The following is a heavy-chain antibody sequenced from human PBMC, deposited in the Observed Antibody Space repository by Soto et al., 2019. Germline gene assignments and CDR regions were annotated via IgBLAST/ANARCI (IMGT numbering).Heavy chain of an antibody. CDR3: AKDRSSWYYYYGMDV. CDR2: ISYDGSNK. CDR1: GLTFSSYG. J-gene: IGHJ6*02. V-gene: IGHV3-30*18. Sequence: PGGSLRLSCAASGLTFSSYGMHWVRQAPGKGLEWVAVISYDGSNKYYADSVKGRFTISRDNSKNTLYLQMNSLRAEDTAVYYCAKDRSSWYYYYGMDVWGQGTTVTSP. D-gene: IGHD6-13*01.